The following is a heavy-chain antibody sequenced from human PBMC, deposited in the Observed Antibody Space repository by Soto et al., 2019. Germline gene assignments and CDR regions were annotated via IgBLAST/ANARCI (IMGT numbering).Heavy chain of an antibody. Sequence: QVQLVQSGAEVKKPGSSVKVSCKASGGTFSSYAISWVRQAPGQGLEWMGGIIPIFGTANYTQKFQGRVTITADESTSTAYMELSSLRSEDTAVYYCARPAYYEGSYGMDVWGQGTTVTVSS. CDR2: IIPIFGTA. D-gene: IGHD1-26*01. CDR1: GGTFSSYA. V-gene: IGHV1-69*01. J-gene: IGHJ6*02. CDR3: ARPAYYEGSYGMDV.